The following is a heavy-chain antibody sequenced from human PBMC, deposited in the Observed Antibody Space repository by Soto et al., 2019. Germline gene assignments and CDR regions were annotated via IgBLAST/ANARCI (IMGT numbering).Heavy chain of an antibody. CDR3: ARDGRYYDILTGYYGGGYYYYYMDV. J-gene: IGHJ6*03. V-gene: IGHV3-33*01. CDR1: GFTFSSYG. Sequence: GGSLRLSCAASGFTFSSYGMHWVHQAPGKGLEWVAVIWYDGSNKYYADSVKGRFTISRDNSKNTLYLQMNSLRAEDTAVYYCARDGRYYDILTGYYGGGYYYYYMDVWGKGTTVTVSS. D-gene: IGHD3-9*01. CDR2: IWYDGSNK.